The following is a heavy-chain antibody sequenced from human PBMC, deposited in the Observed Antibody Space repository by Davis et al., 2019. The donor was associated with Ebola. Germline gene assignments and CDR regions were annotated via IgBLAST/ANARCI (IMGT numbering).Heavy chain of an antibody. CDR2: ISNGGRT. V-gene: IGHV4-59*04. J-gene: IGHJ4*02. CDR3: VEGSSGWV. CDR1: GGSVGSDY. Sequence: MPSETLSLTCSVSGGSVGSDYWSWIRQSPGKGLEWIAFISNGGRTIYNPSLRGRVTKSIDTSKNQFSLEVRSVTAADTAVYYCVEGSSGWVWGQGTLVTVSS. D-gene: IGHD6-19*01.